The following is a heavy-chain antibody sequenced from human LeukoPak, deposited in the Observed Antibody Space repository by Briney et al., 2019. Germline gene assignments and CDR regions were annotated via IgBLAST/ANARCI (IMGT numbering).Heavy chain of an antibody. V-gene: IGHV3-33*06. CDR2: IWYDGSKK. D-gene: IGHD1-26*01. CDR3: AKDVSGSHFDH. J-gene: IGHJ4*02. Sequence: PGGSLRLSCAASGFTFSNYGIHWVRQAPGKGLEWVAVIWYDGSKKYYGDSVKRRFTISRDNSKNTSILQMNSLRAEDTAFYYCAKDVSGSHFDHWGQGTLVTVSS. CDR1: GFTFSNYG.